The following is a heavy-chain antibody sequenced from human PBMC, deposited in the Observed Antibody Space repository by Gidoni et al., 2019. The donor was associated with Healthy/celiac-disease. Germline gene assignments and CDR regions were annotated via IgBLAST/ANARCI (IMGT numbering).Heavy chain of an antibody. J-gene: IGHJ4*02. Sequence: EVQLVESGGGLVKPGGSLRLSCAASGFSFSGSTMNWVRQAPGKGLEWVSSISSSSSYIYYADSVKGRFTISRDNAENSLSLQMNSLRADDTAVYYCATSYSYYFDYWGQGTLVTVSS. CDR2: ISSSSSYI. D-gene: IGHD2-15*01. V-gene: IGHV3-21*01. CDR1: GFSFSGST. CDR3: ATSYSYYFDY.